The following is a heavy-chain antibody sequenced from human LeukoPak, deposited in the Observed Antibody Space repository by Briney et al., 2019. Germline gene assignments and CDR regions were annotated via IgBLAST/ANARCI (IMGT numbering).Heavy chain of an antibody. CDR3: ARDDCSSTSCYDVGWFDP. CDR2: IYYSGST. CDR1: GGSFSGYY. J-gene: IGHJ5*02. Sequence: PSETLSLTCAVYGGSFSGYYWSWIRQPPGKGLEWIGYIYYSGSTNYNPSLKSRVTISVDTSKNQFSLKLSSVTAADTAVYYCARDDCSSTSCYDVGWFDPWGQGTLVTVSS. D-gene: IGHD2-2*01. V-gene: IGHV4-59*01.